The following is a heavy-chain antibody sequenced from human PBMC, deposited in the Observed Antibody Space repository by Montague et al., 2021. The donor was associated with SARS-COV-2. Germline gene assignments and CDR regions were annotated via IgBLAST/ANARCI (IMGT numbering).Heavy chain of an antibody. CDR1: GFTFSSYE. V-gene: IGHV3-48*03. D-gene: IGHD6-19*01. CDR3: ARDSLFRSGYSSGWPDY. CDR2: ISSSGSTI. J-gene: IGHJ4*02. Sequence: SLRLSCAASGFTFSSYEMNWVRQAPGKGLEWASYISSSGSTIYYADSVKGRFTISRDNAKNSLYLQVNSLRAEDTAVYYCARDSLFRSGYSSGWPDYWGQGTLVTVSS.